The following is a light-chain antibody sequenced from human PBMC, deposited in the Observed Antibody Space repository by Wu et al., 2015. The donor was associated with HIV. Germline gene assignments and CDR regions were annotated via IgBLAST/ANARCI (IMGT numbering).Light chain of an antibody. V-gene: IGKV1-39*01. CDR1: QSISTY. CDR3: QQSYGVLSIT. J-gene: IGKJ5*01. Sequence: DIQMTQSPSSLSASVGDRVTITWRASQSISTYLNWYQQKPGKAPEVLIYAASSLHSGVPSRFSGSGSGTEFTLTISNPQPEDFATYYCQQSYGVLSITFGQGTRLEIK. CDR2: AAS.